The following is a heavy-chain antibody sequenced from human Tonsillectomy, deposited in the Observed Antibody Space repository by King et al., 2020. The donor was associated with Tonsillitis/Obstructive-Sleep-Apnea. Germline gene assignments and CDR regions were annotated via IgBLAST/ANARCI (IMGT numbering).Heavy chain of an antibody. Sequence: VQLVESGAEVKKPGSSVKVSCKASGGTFSNYAVSWVRQAPGEGLEWMGGIIVKFGSANYAQKFQGRVTITADESTSTAYMELRSLRPEDTAVYYCARCYGSGLPLSHFYYYYMDVWGKGTTITVSS. CDR1: GGTFSNYA. D-gene: IGHD3-10*01. V-gene: IGHV1-69*01. J-gene: IGHJ6*03. CDR3: ARCYGSGLPLSHFYYYYMDV. CDR2: IIVKFGSA.